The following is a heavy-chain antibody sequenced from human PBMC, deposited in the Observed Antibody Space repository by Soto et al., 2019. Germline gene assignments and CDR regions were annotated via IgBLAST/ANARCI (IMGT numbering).Heavy chain of an antibody. Sequence: QVQLVESGGGVAQPGRSLRLSCAASGFTFSSNAMHWVRQAPGKGLEWVAVISYDGSNKYYADSVKGRFTISRDNSKNTLYLQMNRLRAEDTAVYYCARDLSEWELLFPYWGQGTLVTVSS. D-gene: IGHD1-26*01. J-gene: IGHJ4*02. CDR1: GFTFSSNA. CDR3: ARDLSEWELLFPY. V-gene: IGHV3-30-3*01. CDR2: ISYDGSNK.